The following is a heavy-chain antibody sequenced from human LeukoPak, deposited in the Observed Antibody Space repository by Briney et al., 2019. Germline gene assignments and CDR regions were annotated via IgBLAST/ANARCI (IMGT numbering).Heavy chain of an antibody. CDR1: GFNFSSYS. D-gene: IGHD3-10*02. J-gene: IGHJ6*04. Sequence: GGSLRLSCAGSGFNFSSYSMSWVRQAPGKGLEWVSYISSSGSTIYYADSVKGRFTISRDNAKNSLYLQMNSLRAEDTAVYYCAELGITMIGGVWGKGTTVTTSS. CDR3: AELGITMIGGV. V-gene: IGHV3-48*04. CDR2: ISSSGSTI.